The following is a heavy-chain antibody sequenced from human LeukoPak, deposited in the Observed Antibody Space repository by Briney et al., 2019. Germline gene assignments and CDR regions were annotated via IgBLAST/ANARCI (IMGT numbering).Heavy chain of an antibody. J-gene: IGHJ4*02. CDR1: GFTFSSYE. Sequence: GGSLRLSCAASGFTFSSYEMDWVRKAPGKGLEWVSYISSSGSTIYYADSVKGRFTISRDNAKNSLYLQMNSLRAEDTAVYYCATLNAVAGDYFDYWGQGTLVTVSS. CDR2: ISSSGSTI. D-gene: IGHD6-19*01. CDR3: ATLNAVAGDYFDY. V-gene: IGHV3-48*03.